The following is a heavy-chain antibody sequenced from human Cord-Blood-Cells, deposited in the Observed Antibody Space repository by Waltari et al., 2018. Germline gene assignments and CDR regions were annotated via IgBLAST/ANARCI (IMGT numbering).Heavy chain of an antibody. V-gene: IGHV4-34*01. CDR3: ASGTTTVTTEFDP. CDR2: INHSGST. J-gene: IGHJ5*02. CDR1: GGSFSGYY. D-gene: IGHD4-17*01. Sequence: QVQLQQWGAGLLKPSETLSLPCAAYGGSFSGYYWSWIRQPPGKGREWIGEINHSGSTNYNPSLKGRVTISVDTSKNQFSLKLSSVTAADTAVYYCASGTTTVTTEFDPWGQGTLVTVSS.